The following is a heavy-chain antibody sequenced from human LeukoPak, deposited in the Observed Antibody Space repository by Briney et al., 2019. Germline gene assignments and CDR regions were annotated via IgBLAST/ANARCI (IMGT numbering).Heavy chain of an antibody. D-gene: IGHD1-26*01. V-gene: IGHV4-59*01. J-gene: IGHJ6*02. CDR1: GGSISSYY. CDR3: ARDSQVGALGVYYYYGMDV. CDR2: IYYSGST. Sequence: NPSETLSLTCTVSGGSISSYYWSWIRQPPGKGLEWIGYIYYSGSTNYNPSLKSRVTISVDTSKNQFSLKLSSVTAADTAVYYCARDSQVGALGVYYYYGMDVWGQGTTVTVSS.